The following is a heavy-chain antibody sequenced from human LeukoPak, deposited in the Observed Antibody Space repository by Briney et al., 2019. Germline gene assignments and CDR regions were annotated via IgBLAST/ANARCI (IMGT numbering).Heavy chain of an antibody. Sequence: NASQTLSLTCTVSGGSISSGDYYWSWIRQPPEKGLEWIGYNYNSGSTYYNPSLKSRVTISVDTFKNQFSLKLSSVTAADTAVYYCARYGSGSYYFADYWGQGTLVTVSS. D-gene: IGHD3-10*01. CDR2: NYNSGST. CDR3: ARYGSGSYYFADY. J-gene: IGHJ4*02. V-gene: IGHV4-30-4*08. CDR1: GGSISSGDYY.